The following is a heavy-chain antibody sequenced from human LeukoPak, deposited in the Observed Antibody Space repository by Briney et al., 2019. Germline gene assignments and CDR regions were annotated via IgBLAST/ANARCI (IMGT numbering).Heavy chain of an antibody. J-gene: IGHJ4*02. CDR3: ARTPIYGDRYFDH. CDR1: GFLFRTYW. Sequence: GGSLRLSSAASGFLFRTYWMSWVRQAPGKGLEWVASIKEDGSQMYYVDSVKGRFTISRDNAKNSLYLQVNSLRAEDTAVYYCARTPIYGDRYFDHWGQGTLVTVPS. V-gene: IGHV3-7*01. D-gene: IGHD4-17*01. CDR2: IKEDGSQM.